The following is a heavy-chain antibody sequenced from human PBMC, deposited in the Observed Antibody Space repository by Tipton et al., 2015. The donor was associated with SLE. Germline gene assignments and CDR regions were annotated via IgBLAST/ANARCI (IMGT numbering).Heavy chain of an antibody. J-gene: IGHJ4*02. V-gene: IGHV1-18*01. Sequence: QSGPEVKKPGASVKVSCKASGYIFSSYGLSWVRQAPGQGLEWMGWISAYTGHTGYAQKFQGRVTVTTDTSTSTAYMELRSLRSDDAAVYYCASHFFGSSFGYYYFDYWGQGTLVTVSS. CDR3: ASHFFGSSFGYYYFDY. D-gene: IGHD6-6*01. CDR1: GYIFSSYG. CDR2: ISAYTGHT.